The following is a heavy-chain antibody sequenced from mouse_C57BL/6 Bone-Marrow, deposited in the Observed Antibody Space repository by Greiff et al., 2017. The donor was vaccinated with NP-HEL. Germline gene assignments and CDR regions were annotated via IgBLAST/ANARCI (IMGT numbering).Heavy chain of an antibody. J-gene: IGHJ1*03. V-gene: IGHV1-81*01. Sequence: QVQLQQSGAELARPGASVKLSCKASGYTFTSYGISWVKQRTGQGLEWIGEIYPRSGNTYYNEKFKGKATLTADKSSSTAYMELRSLTSEDSAVYFCARWSYYYGGSRYFDVWGTGTAVTVSS. CDR2: IYPRSGNT. CDR1: GYTFTSYG. D-gene: IGHD1-1*01. CDR3: ARWSYYYGGSRYFDV.